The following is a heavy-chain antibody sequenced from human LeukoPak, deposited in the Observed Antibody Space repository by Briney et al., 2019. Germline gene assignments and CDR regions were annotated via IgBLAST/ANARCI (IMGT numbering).Heavy chain of an antibody. CDR1: SITFTKAW. V-gene: IGHV3-15*07. CDR3: ATSITTPGAFDI. D-gene: IGHD1-1*01. Sequence: PGGSLRLSCAASSITFTKAWMNWDRQAPGKGLEWVARIVSETVGGRTDYAASVKGRFTISRDDSKSTLFLQMSSLKIEDTAVYYCATSITTPGAFDIWGQGVLATVSS. J-gene: IGHJ4*02. CDR2: IVSETVGGRT.